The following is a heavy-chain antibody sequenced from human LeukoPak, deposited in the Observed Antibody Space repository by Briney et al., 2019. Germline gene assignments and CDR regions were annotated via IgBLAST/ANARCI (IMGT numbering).Heavy chain of an antibody. CDR1: GFTFSNYA. Sequence: PGGSLRLSCAASGFTFSNYAMSWVRQAPGKGLEWVSIITSTSSSAYYADSVKGRFTISRDNSQNTLYLQTNSLRAEDTAVYYCAKGGRPYSSTCFDYWGQGTLVTVSS. D-gene: IGHD6-13*01. CDR3: AKGGRPYSSTCFDY. J-gene: IGHJ4*02. CDR2: ITSTSSSA. V-gene: IGHV3-23*01.